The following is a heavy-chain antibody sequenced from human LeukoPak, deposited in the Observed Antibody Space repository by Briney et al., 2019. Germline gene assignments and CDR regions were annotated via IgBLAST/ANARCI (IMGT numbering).Heavy chain of an antibody. J-gene: IGHJ4*02. D-gene: IGHD1/OR15-1a*01. V-gene: IGHV1-46*01. CDR1: GYTFTNYY. Sequence: ASVKVTCKASGYTFTNYYIHWVRQAPGQGLEWMGIINPSGGSTNYAQKFQGRVTMTTDTSTITVYMEVSSLRSEDTAVYYCARWRTTYLDYWGQGTLVTVSS. CDR2: INPSGGST. CDR3: ARWRTTYLDY.